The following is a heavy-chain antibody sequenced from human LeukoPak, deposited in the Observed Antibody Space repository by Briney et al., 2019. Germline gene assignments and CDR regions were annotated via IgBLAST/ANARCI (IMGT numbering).Heavy chain of an antibody. Sequence: GASVKVSCKASGYTFTSYAMHWVRQAPGQRLEWMGWINAGNGNTKYSQKFQGRVTITRDTSASTAYMELSSLRSEDTAVYYCAGGGSSSWYDWFDPWGQGTLVTVSS. V-gene: IGHV1-3*01. CDR2: INAGNGNT. J-gene: IGHJ5*02. CDR3: AGGGSSSWYDWFDP. CDR1: GYTFTSYA. D-gene: IGHD6-13*01.